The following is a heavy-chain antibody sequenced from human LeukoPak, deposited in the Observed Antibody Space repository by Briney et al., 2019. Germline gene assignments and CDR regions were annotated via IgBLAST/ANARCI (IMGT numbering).Heavy chain of an antibody. Sequence: SQTLSLTCAISGDSVSSNSAAWNWIRQSPSRGLEWLGRTYYRSKWYNDYAVSVKSRITINPDTSKNQFSLKLSSVTAADTAVYYCARGGWYPESFQHWGQGALVTVSS. CDR3: ARGGWYPESFQH. CDR1: GDSVSSNSAA. CDR2: TYYRSKWYN. D-gene: IGHD6-19*01. V-gene: IGHV6-1*01. J-gene: IGHJ1*01.